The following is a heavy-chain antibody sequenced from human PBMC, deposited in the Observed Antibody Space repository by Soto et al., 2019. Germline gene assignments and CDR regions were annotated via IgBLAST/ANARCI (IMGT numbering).Heavy chain of an antibody. CDR3: ARVSRGLLYDSSGYYPGGYYYYGMDV. CDR1: GGSFSGYY. D-gene: IGHD3-22*01. CDR2: INHSGST. J-gene: IGHJ6*02. Sequence: TSETLSLTCAVYGGSFSGYYWSWIRQPPGKGLEWIGEINHSGSTNYNPSLKSRVTISVDTSKNQFSLKLSSVTAADTAVYYCARVSRGLLYDSSGYYPGGYYYYGMDVWGQGTTVTVSS. V-gene: IGHV4-34*01.